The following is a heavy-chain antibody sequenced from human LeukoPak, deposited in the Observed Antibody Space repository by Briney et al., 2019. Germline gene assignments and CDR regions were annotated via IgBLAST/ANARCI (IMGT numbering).Heavy chain of an antibody. Sequence: SETLSLTCTVSGGSISSYYWSWIRQRAGKGLEWIGRIYTSGSTNYNPSLKSRVTMSVDTSKNQSSLKLSSVTAADTAVYYCARVGGSSRSRWFDPWGQGTLVTVSS. CDR2: IYTSGST. V-gene: IGHV4-4*07. J-gene: IGHJ5*02. CDR3: ARVGGSSRSRWFDP. CDR1: GGSISSYY. D-gene: IGHD6-6*01.